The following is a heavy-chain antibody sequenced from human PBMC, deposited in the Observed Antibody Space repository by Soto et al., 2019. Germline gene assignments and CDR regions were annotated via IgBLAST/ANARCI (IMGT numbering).Heavy chain of an antibody. D-gene: IGHD2-2*01. CDR3: ARGRRYCTTTSCYPPALFPYGMDV. CDR1: GYTFTNYD. J-gene: IGHJ6*02. CDR2: INPDSDNT. Sequence: ASVKVSFKTSGYTFTNYDINWVRQAAGQGLEWMGWINPDSDNTGYAQKFQGRVTMTRDTSISTAYMELNSLRSEDTAVYYCARGRRYCTTTSCYPPALFPYGMDVWGQGTTVTVSS. V-gene: IGHV1-8*01.